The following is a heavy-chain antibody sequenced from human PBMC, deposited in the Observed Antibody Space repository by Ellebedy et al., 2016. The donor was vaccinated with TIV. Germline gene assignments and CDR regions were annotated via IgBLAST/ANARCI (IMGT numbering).Heavy chain of an antibody. J-gene: IGHJ4*02. CDR1: GFTFSDYY. Sequence: GESLKISCAASGFTFSDYYMSWIRQAPGKGLEWVSYISSSSSYTNYADSVKGRFTISRDNAKNSLYLQMNSLRDEDTAVYYCAIGHPPPDYWGQGTLVTVSS. CDR2: ISSSSSYT. CDR3: AIGHPPPDY. V-gene: IGHV3-11*06.